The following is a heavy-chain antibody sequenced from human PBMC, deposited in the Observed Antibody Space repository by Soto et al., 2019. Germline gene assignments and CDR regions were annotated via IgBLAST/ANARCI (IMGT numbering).Heavy chain of an antibody. CDR3: ARQGLGYYGSGSFDY. CDR2: IYPGDSDT. V-gene: IGHV5-51*01. J-gene: IGHJ4*02. D-gene: IGHD3-10*01. Sequence: GESLKISCKGSGYSFTSYWIGWVRQMPGKGLEWMGIIYPGDSDTRYSTSFQGQVTISADKSISTAYPQWSSLKASDTAMYFSARQGLGYYGSGSFDYWGQGSMFTVSS. CDR1: GYSFTSYW.